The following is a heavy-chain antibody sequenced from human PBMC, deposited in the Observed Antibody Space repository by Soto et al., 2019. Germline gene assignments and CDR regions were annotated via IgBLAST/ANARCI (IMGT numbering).Heavy chain of an antibody. J-gene: IGHJ4*02. CDR3: AKHDFCTLYNTGLDS. Sequence: EVHLLESGGGLVQPGGSLRLSCSASGFTFTSYAMSWVRQAPGKGLEWVSGISGSGGDTKSADSVKGRFTISRDNFKNMLYLQMNSLRAEDTAVYYCAKHDFCTLYNTGLDSWGQGTLVTVSS. D-gene: IGHD3-3*01. V-gene: IGHV3-23*01. CDR2: ISGSGGDT. CDR1: GFTFTSYA.